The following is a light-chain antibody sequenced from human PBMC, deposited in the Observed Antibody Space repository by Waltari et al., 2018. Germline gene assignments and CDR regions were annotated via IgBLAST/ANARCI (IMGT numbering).Light chain of an antibody. CDR1: QSLLHSNGNTY. V-gene: IGKV2D-29*02. Sequence: DIVMTQTPLSLPVTPGEPASISCRSSQSLLHSNGNTYLHWYLQKPGQSPRLLIYKVTNRESGVPDRVSGSGSGTDFTLKVSRLEPEDVGVYYCMQSTKDPYSFGQGTKVEIK. CDR3: MQSTKDPYS. J-gene: IGKJ2*03. CDR2: KVT.